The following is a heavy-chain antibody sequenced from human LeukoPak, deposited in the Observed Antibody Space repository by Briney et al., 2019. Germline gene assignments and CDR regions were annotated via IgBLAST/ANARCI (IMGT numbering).Heavy chain of an antibody. CDR3: ARIDYSAGDDAFDI. CDR1: GYSFTSYW. J-gene: IGHJ3*02. V-gene: IGHV5-51*01. CDR2: IYPGDSDT. D-gene: IGHD3-10*01. Sequence: GESLKISCKGSGYSFTSYWIAWVRQMPGKGLEWMGIIYPGDSDTRYSPSFQGQVTISADKSISTAYLQWSSLKASDTAIYYCARIDYSAGDDAFDIWGQGTMVTVSS.